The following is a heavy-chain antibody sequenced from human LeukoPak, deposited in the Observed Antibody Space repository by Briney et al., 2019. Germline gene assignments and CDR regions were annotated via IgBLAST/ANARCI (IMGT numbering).Heavy chain of an antibody. Sequence: GGSLRLSCAASGFTFNNYWMHWVRQAPGKGLVWVSRINTDGSSTTYADSVKGRFTISRDNAKNTLYLQMNSLRDEDTAVYYCAKSRCSGGSCYAWGAAFDIWGQGTMVTVSS. CDR1: GFTFNNYW. CDR2: INTDGSST. CDR3: AKSRCSGGSCYAWGAAFDI. J-gene: IGHJ3*02. V-gene: IGHV3-74*01. D-gene: IGHD2-15*01.